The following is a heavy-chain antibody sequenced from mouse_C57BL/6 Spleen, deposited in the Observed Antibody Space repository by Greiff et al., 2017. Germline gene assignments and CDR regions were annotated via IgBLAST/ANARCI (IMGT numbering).Heavy chain of an antibody. Sequence: VKLKQSGAELVKPGDSVKMSCKASGYTFTGYWITWVKQRPGQGLEWIGDISPGSGRTNYNEKFKSKATLTVDTSSSTAYMQLSSLTSEDSAVYYCARRGSTMVTTRSMDYWGQGTSVTVSS. D-gene: IGHD2-2*01. CDR3: ARRGSTMVTTRSMDY. CDR2: ISPGSGRT. CDR1: GYTFTGYW. J-gene: IGHJ4*01. V-gene: IGHV1-55*01.